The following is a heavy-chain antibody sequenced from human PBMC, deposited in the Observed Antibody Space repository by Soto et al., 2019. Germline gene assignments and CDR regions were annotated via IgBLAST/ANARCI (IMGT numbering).Heavy chain of an antibody. V-gene: IGHV4-4*02. CDR2: VYRTGST. CDR1: GGSISTSNW. CDR3: ARARATIAAAANFDC. J-gene: IGHJ4*02. D-gene: IGHD6-13*01. Sequence: QVQLQESGPGLVKPSGTLSLTCAVSGGSISTSNWWSWVRQPPGKGLEWIGEVYRTGSTNYNPSLESRLTIPVDKSKNQFSMKLTSVAAADTAVYYCARARATIAAAANFDCWGQGTLVTVSS.